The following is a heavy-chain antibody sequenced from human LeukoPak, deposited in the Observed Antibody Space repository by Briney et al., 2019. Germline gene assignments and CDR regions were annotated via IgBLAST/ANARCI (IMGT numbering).Heavy chain of an antibody. V-gene: IGHV3-11*01. D-gene: IGHD6-6*01. CDR3: ARGGAARLHFQN. CDR1: GFTLSDYY. J-gene: IGHJ1*01. Sequence: GGSLRLSCAASGFTLSDYYMSWIRQAPGKGLEWVSYIRSSGSITFYADSVKGRFTISRDNAKNSLYLEMNSLRAEDTAVYYCARGGAARLHFQNWGQGTLVTVSS. CDR2: IRSSGSIT.